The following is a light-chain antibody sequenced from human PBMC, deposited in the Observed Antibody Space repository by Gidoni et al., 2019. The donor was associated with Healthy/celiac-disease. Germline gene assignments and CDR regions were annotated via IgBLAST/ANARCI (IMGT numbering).Light chain of an antibody. V-gene: IGKV3-15*01. CDR3: QQYNNWPPT. Sequence: EIVMTQSPATLSVSPGGRATLSCRASQSLSSNLAWYQQKPGQAPRLLISGASTRATGIPARFSGSRSGTEFTLTISSLQSEDFAVYYCQQYNNWPPTFGQGTKLEIK. CDR2: GAS. J-gene: IGKJ2*01. CDR1: QSLSSN.